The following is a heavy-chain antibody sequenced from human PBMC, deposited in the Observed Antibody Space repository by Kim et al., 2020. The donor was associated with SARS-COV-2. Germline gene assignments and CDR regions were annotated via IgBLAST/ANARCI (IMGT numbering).Heavy chain of an antibody. J-gene: IGHJ2*01. CDR3: ARDTDWHFDL. V-gene: IGHV3-7*03. Sequence: GGSLRLSCAASGFSFSNYWMTWVRQAPGRGLEWVANIKEDGSERYYVYSVKGRFTISRDNAKSSLYLQMNSLRVDDTAVYYCARDTDWHFDLWGRGTLAT. CDR1: GFSFSNYW. CDR2: IKEDGSER.